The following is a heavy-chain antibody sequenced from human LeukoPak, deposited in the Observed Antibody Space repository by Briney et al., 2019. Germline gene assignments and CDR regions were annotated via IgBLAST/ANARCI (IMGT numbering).Heavy chain of an antibody. V-gene: IGHV4-34*01. Sequence: SETLSPTCAVYGGSFSGYYWSWIRQPPGKGLEWIGEINHSGSTNYNPSLKGRVTISVDTSKNQFSLKLSSVTAADTAVYYCARVSYDFWSGYGIYYFDYWGQGTLVTVSS. CDR1: GGSFSGYY. J-gene: IGHJ4*02. CDR2: INHSGST. CDR3: ARVSYDFWSGYGIYYFDY. D-gene: IGHD3-3*01.